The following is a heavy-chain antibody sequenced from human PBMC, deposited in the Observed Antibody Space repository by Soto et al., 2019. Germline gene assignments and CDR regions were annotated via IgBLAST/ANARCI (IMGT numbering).Heavy chain of an antibody. V-gene: IGHV4-39*01. CDR2: LYYGGRT. CDR1: GGSISSSSYY. Sequence: QLQLQESGPGLVKPSETLSLTCTVSGGSISSSSYYWGWIRQPPGKGLEWIGSLYYGGRTYYNPSLKSRVTISVDTSKNQFPLKLSAVTAADTAVYYCARNTAMAPFDYWGQGTLVTVSS. D-gene: IGHD5-18*01. J-gene: IGHJ4*02. CDR3: ARNTAMAPFDY.